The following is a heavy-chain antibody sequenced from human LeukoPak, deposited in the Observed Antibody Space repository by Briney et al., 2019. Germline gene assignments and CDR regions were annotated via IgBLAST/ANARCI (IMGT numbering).Heavy chain of an antibody. CDR2: ISYDGSNK. CDR3: ARAPDPGSPDC. J-gene: IGHJ4*02. V-gene: IGHV3-30*04. D-gene: IGHD3-10*01. CDR1: GFTFSSYA. Sequence: GRSLRLSCAASGFTFSSYAMHWVRQAPGKGMEWVAVISYDGSNKYYADSVKGRFTISRDNSKNTLYLQMNSLRAEDTAVYYCARAPDPGSPDCWGQGTLVTVSS.